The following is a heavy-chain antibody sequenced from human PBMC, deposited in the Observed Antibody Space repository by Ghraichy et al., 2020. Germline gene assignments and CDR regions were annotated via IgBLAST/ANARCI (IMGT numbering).Heavy chain of an antibody. CDR3: AKLVGSSSGDY. CDR1: GGSISSYY. V-gene: IGHV4-59*01. D-gene: IGHD6-13*01. Sequence: ETLSLTCTVSGGSISSYYWSWIRQPPGKGLEWIGYINYSGSTNYNPSLKSRVTISVDTSKNQFSLKLSSVTAADTAVYYCAKLVGSSSGDYWGQGTLVTVSS. J-gene: IGHJ4*02. CDR2: INYSGST.